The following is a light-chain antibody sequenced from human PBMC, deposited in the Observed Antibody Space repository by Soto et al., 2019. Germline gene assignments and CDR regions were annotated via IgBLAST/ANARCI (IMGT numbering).Light chain of an antibody. CDR3: QQRDHWPT. Sequence: EIVLTQSPATLSLSPGERATLSCMASQSVNTFLAWYQQKPAQAPRLLIYDASNRATGIPARFSGSGSGTDFTLTISSLEPEDLAVYYCQQRDHWPTFGPGTKLEIK. J-gene: IGKJ2*01. CDR2: DAS. CDR1: QSVNTF. V-gene: IGKV3-11*01.